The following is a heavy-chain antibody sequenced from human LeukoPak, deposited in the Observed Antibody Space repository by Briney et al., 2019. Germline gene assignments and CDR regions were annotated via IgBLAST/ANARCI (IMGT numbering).Heavy chain of an antibody. CDR2: ISSSSSYT. D-gene: IGHD2-2*01. J-gene: IGHJ4*01. CDR1: GFTFSDYY. V-gene: IGHV3-11*05. CDR3: AKGGIVVPTKYYFDC. Sequence: GGSLRLSCAASGFTFSDYYMSWIRQAPGKGLEWVSYISSSSSYTNYADSVKGRFTVSRDNSKNTLYLQMNSLRAEDTAVYYCAKGGIVVPTKYYFDCWGHGTLVTVSS.